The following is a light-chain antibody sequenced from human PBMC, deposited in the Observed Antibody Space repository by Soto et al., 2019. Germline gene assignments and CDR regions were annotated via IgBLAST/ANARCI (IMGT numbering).Light chain of an antibody. Sequence: QSVLTQPASVSGSPGQSITISCTGTISDVVGYNYVSWYQQQSGKAPKLMIHEVSNRPSGVSNRFSGSKSGNTASLTISGLQAEDEADYYCSSYTSSRAYVFGIGTKVTVL. CDR1: ISDVVGYNY. V-gene: IGLV2-14*01. J-gene: IGLJ1*01. CDR3: SSYTSSRAYV. CDR2: EVS.